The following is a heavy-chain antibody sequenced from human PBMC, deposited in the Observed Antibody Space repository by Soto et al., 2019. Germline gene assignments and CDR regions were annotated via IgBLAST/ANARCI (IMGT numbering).Heavy chain of an antibody. CDR1: GYSIRSSNW. CDR3: ARIASSSAWYTPIDF. V-gene: IGHV4-28*01. D-gene: IGHD6-19*01. J-gene: IGHJ4*02. CDR2: IYYSGST. Sequence: LSLTCAVSGYSIRSSNWWGWIRQPPGKGLEWIGYIYYSGSTYYNPSLKSRVTMSVDTSKNQFSLKLSSVTAVDTAVYYCARIASSSAWYTPIDFWGQGTLVTVSS.